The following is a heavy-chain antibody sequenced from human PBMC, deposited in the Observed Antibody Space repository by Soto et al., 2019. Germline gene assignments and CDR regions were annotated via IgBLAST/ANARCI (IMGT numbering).Heavy chain of an antibody. CDR3: ARDSGYCSGGSCYQIFDY. J-gene: IGHJ4*02. D-gene: IGHD2-15*01. CDR1: GGSISSYY. V-gene: IGHV4-59*01. CDR2: IYYSGST. Sequence: QVQLQESGPGLVKPSETLSLTCTVSGGSISSYYWSWIRQPPGKGLEWIGYIYYSGSTNYNPSLKIRVTISVDTSKNQFSLKLSSVTAADTAVYYCARDSGYCSGGSCYQIFDYWGQGTLVTVSS.